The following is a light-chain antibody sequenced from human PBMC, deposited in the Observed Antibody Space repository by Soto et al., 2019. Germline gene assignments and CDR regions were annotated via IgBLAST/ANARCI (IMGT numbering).Light chain of an antibody. V-gene: IGKV2-40*01. Sequence: DIVMTQTPLSLTVTPGEPASISCRSSQSLLDSDDGNTYLDWYLQKPGQSPQLLIYTVSYRASGVPGRFSGSGSGTDFTLKISRVEAEDVGVYYCMQRIEFPLTFGGGTKLEIK. CDR2: TVS. CDR1: QSLLDSDDGNTY. CDR3: MQRIEFPLT. J-gene: IGKJ4*01.